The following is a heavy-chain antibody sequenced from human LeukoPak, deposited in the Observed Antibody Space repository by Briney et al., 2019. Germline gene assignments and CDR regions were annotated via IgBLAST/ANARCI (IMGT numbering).Heavy chain of an antibody. V-gene: IGHV3-11*03. CDR1: GIPFSEYY. CDR2: ISRSSSYT. D-gene: IGHD6-13*01. Sequence: PVGSLRLSCVVSGIPFSEYYMNWIRQAPGQGLEWISYISRSSSYTDYADSVKGRFTISRDNAKSALYLQLNSLRTEDTAVYYCAAGTAADFWGQGTLVTVSS. J-gene: IGHJ4*02. CDR3: AAGTAADF.